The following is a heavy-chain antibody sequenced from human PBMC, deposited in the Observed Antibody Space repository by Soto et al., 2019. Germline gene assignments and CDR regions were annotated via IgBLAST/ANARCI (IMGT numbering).Heavy chain of an antibody. V-gene: IGHV3-21*01. CDR2: ISITGSYI. D-gene: IGHD5-18*01. J-gene: IGHJ4*02. CDR1: GFSLISYT. CDR3: ARGAIRGYSYGHSDY. Sequence: PGGALRVFSAASGFSLISYTMDWVRQAPGKGLQWVSSISITGSYIYYADSVKGRFAISRDNAQDSVYLHMNSLRAADTAVYYCARGAIRGYSYGHSDYWGQGTLVTVSS.